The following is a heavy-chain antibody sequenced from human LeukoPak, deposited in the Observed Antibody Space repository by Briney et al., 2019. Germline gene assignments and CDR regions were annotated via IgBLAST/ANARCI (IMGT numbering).Heavy chain of an antibody. Sequence: PSETLSLTCTVSGGSISSYYWSWIRQPPGKGLEWIGEINHSGSTNYNPSLKSRVTISVDTSKNQFSLKLSSVTAADTAVYYCARWSSFGDAFDIWGQGTMVTVSS. CDR2: INHSGST. V-gene: IGHV4-34*01. CDR3: ARWSSFGDAFDI. CDR1: GGSISSYY. J-gene: IGHJ3*02. D-gene: IGHD3-3*01.